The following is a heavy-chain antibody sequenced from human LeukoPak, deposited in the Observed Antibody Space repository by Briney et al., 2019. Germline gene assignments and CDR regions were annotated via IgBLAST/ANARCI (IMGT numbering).Heavy chain of an antibody. CDR2: IKEDGSVK. J-gene: IGHJ3*01. CDR1: GLTFSTSW. D-gene: IGHD3-22*01. V-gene: IGHV3-7*01. Sequence: GGSLRLSCAASGLTFSTSWMTWVRQAPGKGLEWVANIKEDGSVKNYVDSVRGRFTISRDNAKNSVYLELSSLRAEDTAVYYCARDSGYNALDVWGQGTMVTVSS. CDR3: ARDSGYNALDV.